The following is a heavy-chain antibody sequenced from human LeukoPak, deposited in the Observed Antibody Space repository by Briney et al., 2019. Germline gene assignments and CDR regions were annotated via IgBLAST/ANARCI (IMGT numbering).Heavy chain of an antibody. CDR1: GFTFSSYS. CDR3: AGRITGTNDAFDI. D-gene: IGHD1-20*01. V-gene: IGHV3-21*01. CDR2: ISSSSSYI. Sequence: PGGSLRLSCAASGFTFSSYSMNWVRQAPGKGLEWVSSISSSSSYIYYADSVKGRFTISRDNAKNSLYLQMNSLRAEDTAVYYCAGRITGTNDAFDIWGQGTMVTVSS. J-gene: IGHJ3*02.